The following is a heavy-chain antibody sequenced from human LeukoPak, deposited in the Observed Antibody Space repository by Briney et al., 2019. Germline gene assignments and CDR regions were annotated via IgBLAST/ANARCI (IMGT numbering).Heavy chain of an antibody. V-gene: IGHV1-8*01. Sequence: ASVKVSCKASGYTFTSYDINWVRQATGQGLEWMGWMNPNGGNAGYAQKFQGRVTMTRNTSISTAYMELSSLRSEDTAVYYCARVLGGWGKHTDYWGQGTLVTVSS. CDR2: MNPNGGNA. CDR3: ARVLGGWGKHTDY. CDR1: GYTFTSYD. D-gene: IGHD7-27*01. J-gene: IGHJ4*02.